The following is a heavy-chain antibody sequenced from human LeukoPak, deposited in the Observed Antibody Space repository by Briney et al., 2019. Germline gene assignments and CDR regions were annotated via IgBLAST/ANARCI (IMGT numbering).Heavy chain of an antibody. CDR3: ARLRGYCSGDSCYRYFDY. V-gene: IGHV4-4*07. D-gene: IGHD2-15*01. J-gene: IGHJ4*02. CDR1: AASISSTY. CDR2: IYTSGST. Sequence: TATLSLTGTLAAASISSTYGSWIRHPAGEGLEWIGRIYTSGSTNCNPSLKSRVTMSVDTSKNQFSLKLSSVTAADTAVYYCARLRGYCSGDSCYRYFDYWGQGTLVTASS.